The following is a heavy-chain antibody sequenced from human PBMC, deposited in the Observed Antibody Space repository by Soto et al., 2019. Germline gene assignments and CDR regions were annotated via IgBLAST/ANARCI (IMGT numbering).Heavy chain of an antibody. CDR1: GFTFSSDA. J-gene: IGHJ4*02. D-gene: IGHD3-22*01. CDR3: ARDSAVVITTSGFDY. Sequence: QVQLVESGGGVVQPGRSLRLSCAASGFTFSSDAMHWVRQAPGKGLEWVAVISYDGSNKYYADSVKGRFTISRDNSKNTLYLQMNSLRAEDTAVHYCARDSAVVITTSGFDYWGQGTLVTVSS. CDR2: ISYDGSNK. V-gene: IGHV3-30-3*01.